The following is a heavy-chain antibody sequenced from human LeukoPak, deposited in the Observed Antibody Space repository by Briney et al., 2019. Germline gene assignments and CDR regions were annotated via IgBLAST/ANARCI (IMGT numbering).Heavy chain of an antibody. CDR1: GGSLSSYY. Sequence: ASETLSLTCTVSGGSLSSYYWNWIRQPPGKGLEWIGYIYYSGSTNYNPSLKSRVTISVDTSKNQFSQKLSSLTAADTAVYYCARVGTAGTNLNWCDPWGQGTLVTVSS. J-gene: IGHJ5*02. V-gene: IGHV4-59*01. D-gene: IGHD1-1*01. CDR3: ARVGTAGTNLNWCDP. CDR2: IYYSGST.